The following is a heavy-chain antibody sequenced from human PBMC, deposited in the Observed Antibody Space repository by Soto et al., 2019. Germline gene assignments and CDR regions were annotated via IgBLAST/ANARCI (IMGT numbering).Heavy chain of an antibody. CDR1: GYTFTSYA. CDR3: ARDLDIVVVPAAKGHWFDP. V-gene: IGHV1-69*13. Sequence: ASVKVSCKASGYTFTSYAMHWARQAPGQRLEWMGGIIPIFGTANYAQKFQGRVTITADESTSTAYMELSSLRSEDTAVYYCARDLDIVVVPAAKGHWFDPWGQGTLVTVSS. J-gene: IGHJ5*02. CDR2: IIPIFGTA. D-gene: IGHD2-2*03.